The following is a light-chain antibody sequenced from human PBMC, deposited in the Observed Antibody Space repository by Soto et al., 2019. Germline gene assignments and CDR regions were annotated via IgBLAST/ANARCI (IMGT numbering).Light chain of an antibody. CDR3: QQYNSFSWT. CDR2: KAS. Sequence: DIQMTHSPSTMSASVGDRFTISCRASQSISSWLAWYQQETGKAPKLLIYKASSLESGVPSRCSGSGSGTEFTLTISSLQPDDFATYYCQQYNSFSWTFGQGTKVDI. V-gene: IGKV1-5*03. CDR1: QSISSW. J-gene: IGKJ1*01.